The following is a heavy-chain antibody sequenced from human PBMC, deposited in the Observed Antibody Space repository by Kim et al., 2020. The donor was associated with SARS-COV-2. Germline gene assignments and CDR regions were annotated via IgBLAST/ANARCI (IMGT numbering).Heavy chain of an antibody. V-gene: IGHV4-59*01. J-gene: IGHJ6*02. CDR3: ARASIAARRYFYYGLDV. Sequence: LKSRVTISVDTSKNQFSLNLSSVTAADTAVYYCARASIAARRYFYYGLDVWGQGTTVTVSS. D-gene: IGHD6-6*01.